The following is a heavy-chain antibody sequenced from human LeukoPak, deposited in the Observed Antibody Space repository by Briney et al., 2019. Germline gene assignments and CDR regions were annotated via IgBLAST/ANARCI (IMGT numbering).Heavy chain of an antibody. J-gene: IGHJ4*02. D-gene: IGHD1-1*01. CDR3: ARDYNWNDVAGHY. Sequence: ASVKVSCKASGYTFTSYDINWVRQAPGQGLEWMGRIIPILGIANYAQKFQGRVTITADKSTSTAYMELSSLRSEDTAVYYCARDYNWNDVAGHYWGQGTLVTVSS. CDR2: IIPILGIA. V-gene: IGHV1-69*04. CDR1: GYTFTSYD.